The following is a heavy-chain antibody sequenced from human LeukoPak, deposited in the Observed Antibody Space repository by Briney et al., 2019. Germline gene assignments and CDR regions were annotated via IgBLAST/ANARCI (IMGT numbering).Heavy chain of an antibody. CDR1: GGSISSYY. J-gene: IGHJ4*02. D-gene: IGHD6-13*01. V-gene: IGHV4-59*01. Sequence: KPSETLSFTCTVSGGSISSYYWSWIRQPPGKGLEWIGYIYYSGSTNYNPSLKSRVTISVDTSKNQFSLKLSSVTAADTAVYYCAGLSQQQLVPYWGQGTLVTVSS. CDR2: IYYSGST. CDR3: AGLSQQQLVPY.